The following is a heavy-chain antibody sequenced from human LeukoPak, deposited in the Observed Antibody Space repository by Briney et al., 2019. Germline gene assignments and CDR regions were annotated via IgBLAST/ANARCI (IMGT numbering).Heavy chain of an antibody. CDR1: GGSFSGYY. CDR2: IRYSGST. J-gene: IGHJ6*03. D-gene: IGHD3-3*01. Sequence: SDTLPLTCAVYGGSFSGYYWSWLRQPPGTRLEWTGYIRYSGSTTYNPSLNSRVTISVDTSKDQFSLKLSSVTAADTAVYYCARSSGKWSGDYYYHYMEVWGRGTTVTISS. CDR3: ARSSGKWSGDYYYHYMEV. V-gene: IGHV4-59*07.